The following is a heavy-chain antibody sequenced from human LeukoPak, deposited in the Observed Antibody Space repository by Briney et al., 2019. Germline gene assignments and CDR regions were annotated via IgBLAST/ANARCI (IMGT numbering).Heavy chain of an antibody. D-gene: IGHD1-26*01. Sequence: PGGSLRLSCAASGFTFSSYAMSWVRQAPGKGLEWVSAISGSGGSTYYTDSVKGRFTISRDNSKNTLYLQMNSLRAEDTAVYYCAKAVFWELLGDDYWGQGTLVTVSS. CDR3: AKAVFWELLGDDY. CDR1: GFTFSSYA. CDR2: ISGSGGST. J-gene: IGHJ4*02. V-gene: IGHV3-23*01.